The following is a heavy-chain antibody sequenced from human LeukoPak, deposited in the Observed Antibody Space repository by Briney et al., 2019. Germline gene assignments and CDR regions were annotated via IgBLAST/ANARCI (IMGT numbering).Heavy chain of an antibody. CDR3: ARDPPGSGIERYYFDY. V-gene: IGHV3-30-3*01. Sequence: GGSLRLSCAASGFTFSSYAMHWVRQAPGKGLEWVAVISYDGSNKYYADSVKGRFTISRDNSKNTLYLQMNSLRAEDTAVYYCARDPPGSGIERYYFDYWGQGTLVTVSS. J-gene: IGHJ4*02. CDR2: ISYDGSNK. CDR1: GFTFSSYA. D-gene: IGHD6-13*01.